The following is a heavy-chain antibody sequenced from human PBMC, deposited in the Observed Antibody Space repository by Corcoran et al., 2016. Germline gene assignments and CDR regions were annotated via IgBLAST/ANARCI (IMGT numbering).Heavy chain of an antibody. J-gene: IGHJ6*02. CDR3: TPPLSRDYESRCSHYGMDV. CDR2: IKSKTDGGTT. D-gene: IGHD3-22*01. V-gene: IGHV3-15*01. CDR1: GFTFSNAW. Sequence: EVQLVESGGGLVKPGGSLRLSCAASGFTFSNAWMSWARQAPGKGLEWVGRIKSKTDGGTTDYAAPVTGRFTISRDDSKNTLYLQMNSLKTAGTAVYYCTPPLSRDYESRCSHYGMDVWGQGTMVTVSS.